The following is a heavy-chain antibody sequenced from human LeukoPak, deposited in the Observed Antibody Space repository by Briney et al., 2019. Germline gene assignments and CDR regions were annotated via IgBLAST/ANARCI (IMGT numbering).Heavy chain of an antibody. Sequence: PSEALSLTCTVSGGSISSSSYYWGWIRQPPGKGLEWIANIYYSGSTYYNPSLKSRVTISVDTSKNQFSLKLTSVTAADTAVYYCARGGLEALGYCSSITCYRIFDYWGQGALVTVSS. CDR1: GGSISSSSYY. CDR2: IYYSGST. J-gene: IGHJ4*02. D-gene: IGHD2-2*02. CDR3: ARGGLEALGYCSSITCYRIFDY. V-gene: IGHV4-39*07.